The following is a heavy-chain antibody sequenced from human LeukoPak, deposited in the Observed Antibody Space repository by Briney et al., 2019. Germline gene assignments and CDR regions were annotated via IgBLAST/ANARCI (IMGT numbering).Heavy chain of an antibody. J-gene: IGHJ4*02. CDR1: GFTFSSYG. CDR3: AKDRGKKYQLPLYYFDY. CDR2: ISYDGSNK. V-gene: IGHV3-30*18. Sequence: GALRLSCAASGFTFSSYGMHWVRQAPGKGLEWVAVISYDGSNKYYADSVKGRFTISRDNSKNTLYLQMNSLRAEDTAVYYCAKDRGKKYQLPLYYFDYWGQGTLVTVSS. D-gene: IGHD2-2*01.